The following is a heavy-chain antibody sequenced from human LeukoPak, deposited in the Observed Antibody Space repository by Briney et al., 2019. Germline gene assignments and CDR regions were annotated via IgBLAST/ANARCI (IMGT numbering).Heavy chain of an antibody. Sequence: ASVKVSCKVSGYTLTELSMHWVRQAPGKGLEWMGGFDPEDGETIYAQKFQGRVTMTEDTSTDTAYMELSSLRSEDTAVYYCATDQSGIAAAGTRLNWFDPWGQGTLVTVSS. V-gene: IGHV1-24*01. CDR1: GYTLTELS. CDR2: FDPEDGET. CDR3: ATDQSGIAAAGTRLNWFDP. J-gene: IGHJ5*02. D-gene: IGHD6-13*01.